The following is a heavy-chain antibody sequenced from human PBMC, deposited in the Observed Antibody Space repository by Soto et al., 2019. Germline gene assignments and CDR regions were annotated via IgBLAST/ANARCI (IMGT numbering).Heavy chain of an antibody. V-gene: IGHV3-15*01. D-gene: IGHD3-16*02. Sequence: PGGSLRLSCAASGVNFVHLWMTWVRQAPGKRREWVGRIKSIEHGGTTDYGAPVKGRVTMSRADSKSTLYLQLNSLKSEDTGVYYCPTDRPLTGGAVISTWGQGTMVTVSS. J-gene: IGHJ4*03. CDR2: IKSIEHGGTT. CDR3: PTDRPLTGGAVIST. CDR1: GVNFVHLW.